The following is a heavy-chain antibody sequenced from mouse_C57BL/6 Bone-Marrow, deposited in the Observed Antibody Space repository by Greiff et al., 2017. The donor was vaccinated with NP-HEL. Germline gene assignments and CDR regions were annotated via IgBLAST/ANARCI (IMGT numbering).Heavy chain of an antibody. D-gene: IGHD1-1*01. Sequence: QVQLKQPGAELVKPGASVKVSCKASGYTFTSYWMHWVKQRPGQGLEWIGRIHPSDSDTNYNQKFKGKATLTVDKSSSTAYMQLSSLTSEDSAVYYCAIPCYLYYYAMDYWGQGTSVTVSS. J-gene: IGHJ4*01. CDR3: AIPCYLYYYAMDY. CDR2: IHPSDSDT. V-gene: IGHV1-74*01. CDR1: GYTFTSYW.